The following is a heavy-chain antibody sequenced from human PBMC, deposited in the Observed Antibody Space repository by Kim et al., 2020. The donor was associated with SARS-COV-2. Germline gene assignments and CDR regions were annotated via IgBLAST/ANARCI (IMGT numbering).Heavy chain of an antibody. CDR3: ARDRGYGDDTFDY. Sequence: NYAANLQGRVTLTTDTSTRTAFLELRSLRSDDTAVYFCARDRGYGDDTFDYWGQGTLVTVSS. J-gene: IGHJ4*02. D-gene: IGHD4-17*01. V-gene: IGHV1-18*01.